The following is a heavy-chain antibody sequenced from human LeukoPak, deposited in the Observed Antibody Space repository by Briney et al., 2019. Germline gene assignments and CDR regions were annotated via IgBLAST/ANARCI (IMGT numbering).Heavy chain of an antibody. D-gene: IGHD2-2*01. CDR1: GFTFSNYW. CDR2: IRQDESEK. CDR3: ARGRDVPDY. V-gene: IGHV3-7*01. J-gene: IGHJ4*02. Sequence: GGSLRLSCAASGFTFSNYWMTWVRQAPGKGLEWVANIRQDESEKYYVDSVKGRFTISRDNAKNSLYLQMSSLRAEDTAVYYCARGRDVPDYWGQGTLVTVSS.